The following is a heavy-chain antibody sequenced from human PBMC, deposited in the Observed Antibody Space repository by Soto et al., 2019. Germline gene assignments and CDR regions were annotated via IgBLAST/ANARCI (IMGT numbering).Heavy chain of an antibody. Sequence: QVQLVQSGFEVKKPGASVKVSCKNSGYTFSNYGFNWVRQAPRQGLEWMGWISAHNGNTKYPQKFRGRVTLTTDTSTSTAYMELRSLGSDDTAVYYCVRDGGLEPIYYDFGLDVWGQGTMVTVSS. D-gene: IGHD1-1*01. J-gene: IGHJ6*02. CDR3: VRDGGLEPIYYDFGLDV. V-gene: IGHV1-18*04. CDR2: ISAHNGNT. CDR1: GYTFSNYG.